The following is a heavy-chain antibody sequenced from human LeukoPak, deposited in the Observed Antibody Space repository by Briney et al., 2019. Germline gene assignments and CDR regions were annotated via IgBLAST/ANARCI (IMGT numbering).Heavy chain of an antibody. CDR2: ISSSGSTI. Sequence: GGSLRLSCAASGFTFSSYEMNWVRQAPGKGLEWVSYISSSGSTIYYADSVKGRFTISRDNAKNSLYLQMNSLRAEDTAVYYCAKDRGLDYYGSGSYYNDYDAFDIWGQGTMVTVSS. J-gene: IGHJ3*02. CDR3: AKDRGLDYYGSGSYYNDYDAFDI. CDR1: GFTFSSYE. D-gene: IGHD3-10*01. V-gene: IGHV3-48*03.